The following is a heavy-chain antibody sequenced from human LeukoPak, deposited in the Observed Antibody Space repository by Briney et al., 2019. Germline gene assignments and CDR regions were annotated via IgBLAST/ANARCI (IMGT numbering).Heavy chain of an antibody. CDR3: ARGLSDYNWFDP. CDR1: GYSISSGYY. D-gene: IGHD3-16*01. CDR2: IYHSGST. Sequence: SETLSLTCTVSGYSISSGYYWGWIRQPPGKGLEWIGSIYHSGSTYYNPSLKSRVTISVDTSKNQFSLKLSSVTAADTAVYYCARGLSDYNWFDPWGQGTLVTVSS. J-gene: IGHJ5*02. V-gene: IGHV4-38-2*02.